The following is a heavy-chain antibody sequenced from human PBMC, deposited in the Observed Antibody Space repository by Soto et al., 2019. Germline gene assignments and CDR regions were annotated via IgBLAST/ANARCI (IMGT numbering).Heavy chain of an antibody. V-gene: IGHV3-74*01. CDR2: INSDGSST. D-gene: IGHD6-19*01. Sequence: GGSLRLSCAASGFTFSSYWMHWVRQAPGKGLVWVSRINSDGSSTSYADSVKGRFTISRDNAKNTLYLQMNRLRAEDTAVYYCARGPTVYSSGWYRDYYYGMDVWGQGTTVTVSS. CDR3: ARGPTVYSSGWYRDYYYGMDV. J-gene: IGHJ6*02. CDR1: GFTFSSYW.